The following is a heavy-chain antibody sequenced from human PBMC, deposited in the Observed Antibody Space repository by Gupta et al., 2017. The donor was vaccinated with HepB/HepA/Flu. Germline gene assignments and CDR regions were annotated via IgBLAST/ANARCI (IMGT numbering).Heavy chain of an antibody. J-gene: IGHJ4*02. CDR2: ISGSDNTV. D-gene: IGHD6-19*01. CDR3: ARDTAFSSGWYANLHY. V-gene: IGHV3-48*03. Sequence: EVQLVESGGGLVQPGGSLRLSCAASGFTFSSYEMNGVRQAPGKGLEWVSYISGSDNTVYYTDSVKGRFTISRDNAKNSLYLQMNSLRAEDTAVYYCARDTAFSSGWYANLHYWGQGTLVTVSS. CDR1: GFTFSSYE.